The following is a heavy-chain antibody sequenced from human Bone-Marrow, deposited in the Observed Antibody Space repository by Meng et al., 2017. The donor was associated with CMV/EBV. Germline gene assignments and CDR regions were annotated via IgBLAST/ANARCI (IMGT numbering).Heavy chain of an antibody. D-gene: IGHD3-10*01. CDR3: AKDREGGYYFGNGYLDD. J-gene: IGHJ4*02. CDR2: ISSGGGYI. CDR1: GFAFSSYS. V-gene: IGHV3-21*01. Sequence: GESLKISCVGSGFAFSSYSMNWVRLTPGKGLEWVSPISSGGGYIFHADSVKGRFTTSRDNAKNLLFLQMNSLRAAVTSVYYCAKDREGGYYFGNGYLDDWGQGTLVTVSS.